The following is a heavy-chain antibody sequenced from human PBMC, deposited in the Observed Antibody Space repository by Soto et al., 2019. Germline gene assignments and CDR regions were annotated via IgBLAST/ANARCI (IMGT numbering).Heavy chain of an antibody. Sequence: PGESLKISCAASGFTFSSYSMNWVRQAPGKGLEWVSSISSSSSYIYYADSVKGRFTISRDNAKNSLYLQMNSLRAEDTAVYYCASGRFRLVSLDYWGQGTLVTVSS. V-gene: IGHV3-21*01. CDR1: GFTFSSYS. J-gene: IGHJ4*02. CDR3: ASGRFRLVSLDY. D-gene: IGHD2-15*01. CDR2: ISSSSSYI.